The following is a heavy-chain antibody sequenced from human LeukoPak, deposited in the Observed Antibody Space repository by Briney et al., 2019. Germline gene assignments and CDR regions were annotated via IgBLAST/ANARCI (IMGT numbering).Heavy chain of an antibody. CDR1: GGAINRGGFY. CDR2: IYYGGTY. CDR3: ARGGSGYPVDY. D-gene: IGHD3-22*01. J-gene: IGHJ4*02. V-gene: IGHV4-31*02. Sequence: SETLSLTCAVSGGAINRGGFYWSWIRLHPGKGLEWIGSIYYGGTYYYNPSLKSRLIMSVDTSQNQFSLKLTSVTAADTAVYYCARGGSGYPVDYWGQGTLVTVSP.